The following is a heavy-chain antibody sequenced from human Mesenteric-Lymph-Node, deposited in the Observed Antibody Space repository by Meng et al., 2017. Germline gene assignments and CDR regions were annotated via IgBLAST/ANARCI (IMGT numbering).Heavy chain of an antibody. D-gene: IGHD4-23*01. V-gene: IGHV3-66*02. CDR2: IYSGGST. J-gene: IGHJ4*02. CDR1: GFTVSSNY. Sequence: GESLKISCAASGFTVSSNYMSWVRQAPGKGLEWVSVIYSGGSTYYADSVKGRFTISRDNSKNTLYLQMNSLRAEDTAVYYCARDHYGGIDYWGQGTLVTVSS. CDR3: ARDHYGGIDY.